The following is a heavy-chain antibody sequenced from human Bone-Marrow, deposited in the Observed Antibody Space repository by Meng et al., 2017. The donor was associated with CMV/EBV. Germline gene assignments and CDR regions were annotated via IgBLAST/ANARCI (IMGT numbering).Heavy chain of an antibody. D-gene: IGHD5-12*01. CDR3: ARDGSLDF. V-gene: IGHV1-69*04. J-gene: IGHJ4*02. Sequence: SVKVSCKASGGTFSSYTISWVRQAPGQGLEWMGRIIPILGIANYAQKFQGRVTITADKSTSTAYMELSSLRYDDTAVYYCARDGSLDFWGQGTRVTGSS. CDR2: IIPILGIA. CDR1: GGTFSSYT.